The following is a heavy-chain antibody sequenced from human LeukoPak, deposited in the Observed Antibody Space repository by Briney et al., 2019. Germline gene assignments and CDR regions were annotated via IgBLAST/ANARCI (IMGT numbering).Heavy chain of an antibody. CDR3: AREREQRRKKQYSTGYDS. V-gene: IGHV4-34*01. J-gene: IGHJ4*02. D-gene: IGHD6-19*01. Sequence: SETLSLTCAVHGGSFRGYFWSWVRQSPGRRLEWIGEINHGESTDYNPSLKSRVTISGDTSKNQFSLRLSSVTAADTAVYYCAREREQRRKKQYSTGYDSWGQGTLVTVSS. CDR1: GGSFRGYF. CDR2: INHGEST.